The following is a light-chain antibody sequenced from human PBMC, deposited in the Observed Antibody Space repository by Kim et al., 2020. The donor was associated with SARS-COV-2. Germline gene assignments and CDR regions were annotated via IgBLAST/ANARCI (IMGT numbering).Light chain of an antibody. CDR1: SSDVGAYNF. CDR2: DVS. Sequence: GESITNSCTGASSDVGAYNFVSWYQQLPAKAPKLMIYDVSNRPSGVSNRFSGSKSGNTASLTISGLQAEDEADYYCSSYTSSSSVVFGGGTQLTVL. J-gene: IGLJ2*01. V-gene: IGLV2-14*03. CDR3: SSYTSSSSVV.